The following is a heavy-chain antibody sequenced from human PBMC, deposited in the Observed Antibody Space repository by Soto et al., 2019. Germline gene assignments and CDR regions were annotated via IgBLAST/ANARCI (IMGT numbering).Heavy chain of an antibody. D-gene: IGHD4-17*01. Sequence: QVTLKESGPVLVKPTETLTLTCTVSGFSLTNARMGVSWIRQPPGKALEWLTHIFSNDEKSYSTSLKNRLTISQDTSKSQVVLIMTNMDPVDTATYYCARIRYGDYVHWNFDLWGRGTLVAVSS. V-gene: IGHV2-26*01. J-gene: IGHJ2*01. CDR2: IFSNDEK. CDR1: GFSLTNARMG. CDR3: ARIRYGDYVHWNFDL.